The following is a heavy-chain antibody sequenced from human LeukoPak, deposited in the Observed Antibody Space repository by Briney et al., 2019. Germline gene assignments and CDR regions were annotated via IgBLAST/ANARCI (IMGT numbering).Heavy chain of an antibody. CDR2: ISGSGGST. CDR1: GFTFSSYA. J-gene: IGHJ4*02. V-gene: IGHV3-23*01. Sequence: GSLRLSCAASGFTFSSYAMSWVRQAPGKGLEWVSAISGSGGSTYYADSVKGRFTISRDNSKNTLYLQMNSLRAEDTAVYCCAKDQTRELLGYFDYWGQGTLVTVSS. D-gene: IGHD1-26*01. CDR3: AKDQTRELLGYFDY.